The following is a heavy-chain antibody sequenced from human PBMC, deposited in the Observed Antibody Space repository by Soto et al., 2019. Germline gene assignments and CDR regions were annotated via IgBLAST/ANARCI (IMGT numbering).Heavy chain of an antibody. J-gene: IGHJ4*02. CDR1: GGSISSGGYH. V-gene: IGHV4-31*03. CDR2: ISYSGST. D-gene: IGHD3-16*01. CDR3: SREYPAGGIGY. Sequence: SETLSLTCTVSGGSISSGGYHWSWIRQHPGKGLEWIGYISYSGSTYYNPSLKSRITISVDTSKNQFSLRLNSVTAADTAVYYCSREYPAGGIGYWGQGTLVTVSS.